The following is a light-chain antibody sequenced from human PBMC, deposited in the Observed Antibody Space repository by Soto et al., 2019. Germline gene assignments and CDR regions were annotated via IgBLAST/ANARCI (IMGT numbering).Light chain of an antibody. CDR2: EGT. J-gene: IGLJ2*01. V-gene: IGLV2-23*01. CDR3: SSYAGSSNSVV. CDR1: SSDVGGYNL. Sequence: QSALTQPASVSGSPGQSITMSCTGTSSDVGGYNLVSWYQQYPGKAPKLIIYEGTKRPSGVSNRVSGSKSGNTASLTISGLQAEDEADYYCSSYAGSSNSVVFGGGTKVTVL.